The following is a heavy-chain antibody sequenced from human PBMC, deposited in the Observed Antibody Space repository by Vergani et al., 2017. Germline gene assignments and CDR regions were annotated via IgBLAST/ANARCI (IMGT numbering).Heavy chain of an antibody. Sequence: EVQLLESGGGLVQPGGSLRLSCAASGFTFSSYAMSWVRQAPGKGLEWVSAISGSGGRTYYADSVKGRFTISRDNSKNTLYLQMNSLRDEDTTVYYWAKGIYSGYDVVYYYYYYGMDVWGQGTTVTVSS. CDR3: AKGIYSGYDVVYYYYYYGMDV. J-gene: IGHJ6*02. CDR2: ISGSGGRT. D-gene: IGHD5-12*01. CDR1: GFTFSSYA. V-gene: IGHV3-23*01.